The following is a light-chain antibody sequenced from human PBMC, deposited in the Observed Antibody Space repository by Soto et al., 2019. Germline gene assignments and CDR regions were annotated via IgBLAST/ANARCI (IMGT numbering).Light chain of an antibody. CDR3: QQYANSPIT. CDR1: QFVSSRS. CDR2: GAS. V-gene: IGKV3-20*01. Sequence: EIVLTQSPGTLSFSPGESATLLCRASQFVSSRSLAWYQQKLGQAPRLLIYGASNRATGIPGRFSASGSGTDFTLTITPLEPEDFAVYFCQQYANSPITFGQGTRLEI. J-gene: IGKJ5*01.